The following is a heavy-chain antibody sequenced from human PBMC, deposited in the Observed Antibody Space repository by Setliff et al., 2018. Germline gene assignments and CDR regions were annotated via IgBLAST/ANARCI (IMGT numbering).Heavy chain of an antibody. CDR1: GYSISSGYY. Sequence: PSETLSLTCAVSGYSISSGYYWGWIRQPPGKGLEWIGSIYHSGSTYYNPSLKSRVTISVDTSKNQFSLKLSSVTAADTAVYYCARVGYSGYGPPSYFDYWGQGTLVTVSS. V-gene: IGHV4-38-2*01. CDR2: IYHSGST. J-gene: IGHJ4*02. D-gene: IGHD5-12*01. CDR3: ARVGYSGYGPPSYFDY.